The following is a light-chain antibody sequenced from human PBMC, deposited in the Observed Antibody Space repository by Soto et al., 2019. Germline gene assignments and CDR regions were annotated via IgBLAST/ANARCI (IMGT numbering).Light chain of an antibody. CDR2: AAS. V-gene: IGKV1-39*01. J-gene: IGKJ1*01. Sequence: DIQMTQSPSPLSASVGDSVTITCRASQTIKTYLNWYRHKPGEAPKLLIYAASRLQTGVPSRLSGSGSGTFFTLSISSLQPEDFATYYCQQTYSTPGTFGHGTKVEV. CDR3: QQTYSTPGT. CDR1: QTIKTY.